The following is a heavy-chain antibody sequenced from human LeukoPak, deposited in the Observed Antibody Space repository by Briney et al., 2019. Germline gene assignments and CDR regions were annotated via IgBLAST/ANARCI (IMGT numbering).Heavy chain of an antibody. CDR1: GFTFGSYA. CDR2: ISDSADTT. CDR3: AKDKSRGYIYGAD. D-gene: IGHD5-18*01. V-gene: IGHV3-23*01. J-gene: IGHJ4*02. Sequence: XGSLRLSCAASGFTFGSYAMTWVRQAPGKGLEWVSSISDSADTTYYADSVKGRFTISRDNSRNTLYLQMNSLRAEDTAVYYCAKDKSRGYIYGADWGQGTLVTVSS.